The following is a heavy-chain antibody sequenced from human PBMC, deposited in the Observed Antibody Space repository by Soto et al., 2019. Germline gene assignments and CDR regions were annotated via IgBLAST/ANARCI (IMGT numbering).Heavy chain of an antibody. J-gene: IGHJ4*02. D-gene: IGHD2-2*02. CDR2: INHSGNT. CDR3: AGASWYNLDDH. CDR1: GVSFSDHY. V-gene: IGHV4-34*01. Sequence: ETLSLTCAVYGVSFSDHYWSWIRQSPGKGLEWIGEINHSGNTKYNPSLKSRVTISVDTSKNQFSLTVNSVTAADTAVYYCAGASWYNLDDHWGQGTLVTVSS.